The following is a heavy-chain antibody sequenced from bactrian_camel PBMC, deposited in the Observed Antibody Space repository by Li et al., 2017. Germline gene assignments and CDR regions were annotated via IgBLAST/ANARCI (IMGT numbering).Heavy chain of an antibody. V-gene: IGHV3S1*01. Sequence: HVQLVESGGGLVQPGGSLRLSYAASGFTFTSYWMYWVRQAPGTGLEWVSAINSGGGTTYYSELVEGRFKISRDNAKNTLYLQMDNLEPDDSAMYYCAAQALWVGYCRTDRARFSVWGRGTQVTVS. J-gene: IGHJ4*01. CDR1: GFTFTSYW. CDR2: INSGGGTT. CDR3: AAQALWVGYCRTDRARFSV. D-gene: IGHD5*01.